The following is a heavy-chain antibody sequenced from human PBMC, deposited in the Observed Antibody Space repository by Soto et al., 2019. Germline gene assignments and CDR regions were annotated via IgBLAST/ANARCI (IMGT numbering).Heavy chain of an antibody. Sequence: GESLKISCAASGFTFTSCAMSWVRQAPGKGLEWVSAISGTAGNTYHADSVKGRFTISRDISKNTLYLQMNSLRAEDTAVYYCAKGDWDYIAGHFDYWGQGTLVTVSS. CDR1: GFTFTSCA. V-gene: IGHV3-23*01. D-gene: IGHD1-7*01. J-gene: IGHJ4*02. CDR2: ISGTAGNT. CDR3: AKGDWDYIAGHFDY.